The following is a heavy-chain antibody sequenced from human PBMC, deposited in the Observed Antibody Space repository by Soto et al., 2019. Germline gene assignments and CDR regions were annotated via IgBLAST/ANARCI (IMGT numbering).Heavy chain of an antibody. J-gene: IGHJ5*02. V-gene: IGHV4-31*01. CDR2: ISYVGSX. Sequence: PSETLSLTCTVSGGSINSVGYCWSWIRQHPGKWLDWIGCISYVGSXXYSPSLKXXVTISVDTSNXQFSLXLTSVTAADTAVYYCSRGILAWGQGALVTVX. D-gene: IGHD5-18*01. CDR1: GGSINSVGYC. CDR3: SRGILA.